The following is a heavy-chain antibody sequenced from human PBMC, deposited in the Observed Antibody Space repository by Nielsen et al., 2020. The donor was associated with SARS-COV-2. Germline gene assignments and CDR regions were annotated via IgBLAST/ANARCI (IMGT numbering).Heavy chain of an antibody. Sequence: SVKVSCKASGGTFSTYTINWVRQAPGQGLEWMGGIIPIFGTANYAQKFQGRVTITADESTSTAYMELSSLRSEDTAVYYCARVGNTVTEDYWGQGILVNVSS. V-gene: IGHV1-69*13. CDR1: GGTFSTYT. J-gene: IGHJ4*02. D-gene: IGHD4-17*01. CDR3: ARVGNTVTEDY. CDR2: IIPIFGTA.